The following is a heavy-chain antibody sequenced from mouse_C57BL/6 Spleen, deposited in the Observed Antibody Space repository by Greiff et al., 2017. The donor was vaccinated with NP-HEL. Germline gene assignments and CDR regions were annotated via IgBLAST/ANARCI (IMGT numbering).Heavy chain of an antibody. CDR1: GYTFTSYW. Sequence: VQLQQPGTELVKPGASVKLSCKASGYTFTSYWMHWVKQRPGQGLEWIGNINPSNGGTNYNEKFKSKATLTVDKSSSTAYMQLSSLTSEDSAVYYCARGDYGNYVWYFDVWGTGTTVTVSS. J-gene: IGHJ1*03. CDR3: ARGDYGNYVWYFDV. D-gene: IGHD2-1*01. V-gene: IGHV1-53*01. CDR2: INPSNGGT.